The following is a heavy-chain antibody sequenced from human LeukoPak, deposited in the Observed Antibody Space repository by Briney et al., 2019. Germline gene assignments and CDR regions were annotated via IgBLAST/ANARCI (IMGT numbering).Heavy chain of an antibody. CDR2: IRYDGSNE. J-gene: IGHJ4*02. V-gene: IGHV3-30*02. D-gene: IGHD2-21*01. CDR3: CGDFDY. CDR1: GITFNSYG. Sequence: PGGSLRLSCAASGITFNSYGMHWVRQAPDKRLEWVAFIRYDGSNEYYADSVKGRFTISRDNSKNMLYLQMNSLRGEDTAVYYCCGDFDYWGQGTLVTVSS.